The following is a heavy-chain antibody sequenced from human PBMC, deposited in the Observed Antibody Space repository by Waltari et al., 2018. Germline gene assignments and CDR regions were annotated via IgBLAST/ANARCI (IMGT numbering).Heavy chain of an antibody. D-gene: IGHD6-19*01. CDR3: ARHARGWYIGI. CDR2: INHSGST. CDR1: GCSFRSYG. J-gene: IGHJ3*02. V-gene: IGHV4-34*01. Sequence: VQVLESGGGLVQPGGPLRLSCSASGCSFRSYGRPWVRQAPGKGLEWIGEINHSGSTNYNPSLKSRVTISVDTSKNQFSLKLSSVTAADTAVYYCARHARGWYIGIWGQGTMVTVSS.